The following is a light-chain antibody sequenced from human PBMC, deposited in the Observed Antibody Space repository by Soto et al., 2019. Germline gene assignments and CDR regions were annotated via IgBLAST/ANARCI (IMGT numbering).Light chain of an antibody. Sequence: DIQMTQSPSSVSASVGDRVTITCRASQGISNCLAWYQQKPGKAPQLLIYSASIIQSGVPSRFSGSGSGTDFTLTISSLQPEDFATYYCQQCNSFPITFGQGTRLEIK. J-gene: IGKJ5*01. CDR2: SAS. V-gene: IGKV1-12*01. CDR1: QGISNC. CDR3: QQCNSFPIT.